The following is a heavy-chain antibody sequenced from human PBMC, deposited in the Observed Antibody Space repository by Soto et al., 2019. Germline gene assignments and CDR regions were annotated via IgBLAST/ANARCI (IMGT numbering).Heavy chain of an antibody. V-gene: IGHV4-30-2*01. J-gene: IGHJ4*02. CDR3: ARSREFDY. CDR2: IFPSRTT. CDR1: AGSLSGGTYS. Sequence: SQTLSRTCGVAAGSLSGGTYSWNWIRQPPGKGLERIGYIFPSRTTYYNPSLKSRVTISIDVSKNQFSLSLRSLTAADTAVYYCARSREFDYWRQGSLVTVSS.